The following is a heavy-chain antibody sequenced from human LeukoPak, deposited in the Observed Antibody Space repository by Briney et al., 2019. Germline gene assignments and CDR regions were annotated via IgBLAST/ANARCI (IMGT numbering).Heavy chain of an antibody. CDR2: VYYSGTT. CDR1: GASISSYY. D-gene: IGHD3-10*01. J-gene: IGHJ4*02. V-gene: IGHV4-59*01. CDR3: TRDRWLDY. Sequence: SGTLSLTCTVSGASISSYYWSWIRQSPGKGLEWIGYVYYSGTTNYNPSLQSRVTMSVDTSKNQFSLKLTSVTAADTAVYYCTRDRWLDYWGQGVLVTVSS.